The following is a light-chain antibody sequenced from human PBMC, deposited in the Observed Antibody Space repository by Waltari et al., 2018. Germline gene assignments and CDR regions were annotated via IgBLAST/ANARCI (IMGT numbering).Light chain of an antibody. CDR3: QQYYSAPYT. V-gene: IGKV4-1*01. CDR1: QSVLYSTKNKNY. J-gene: IGKJ2*01. Sequence: DIVMTQSPDSLAVSLGERATINCKSSQSVLYSTKNKNYLTWYQQKPGKPPKLLIYWASTRESGVPDRFSGSASGTDFTLTISSLQAEDVAVYYCQQYYSAPYTFGQGTKLEIK. CDR2: WAS.